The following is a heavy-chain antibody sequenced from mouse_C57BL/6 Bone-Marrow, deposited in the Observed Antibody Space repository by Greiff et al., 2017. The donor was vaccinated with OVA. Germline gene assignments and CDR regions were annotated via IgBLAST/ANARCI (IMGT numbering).Heavy chain of an antibody. CDR1: GFSFNTYA. CDR3: VSYDSTGAMDY. CDR2: IRSKSNNYAT. D-gene: IGHD2-3*01. Sequence: EVKLVESGGGLVQPKGSLKLSCAASGFSFNTYAMNWVRQAPGKGLEWVARIRSKSNNYATYYADSVKDRFTISRDDSESMLYLQMNNLKTEDTAMYYCVSYDSTGAMDYWGQGTSVTVSS. J-gene: IGHJ4*01. V-gene: IGHV10-1*01.